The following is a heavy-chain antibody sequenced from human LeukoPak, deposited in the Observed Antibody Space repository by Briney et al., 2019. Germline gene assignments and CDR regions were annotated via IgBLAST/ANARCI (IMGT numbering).Heavy chain of an antibody. V-gene: IGHV3-64*01. CDR1: GFTFSSYA. Sequence: GGSLRLSCAASGFTFSSYAMHWVRQAPGKGLEYVSAISSNGGSTYYANSVKGRFTISRDNSKNTLYLQMGSLRAEDMAVYYCARLGGGATYFDYWGQGTLVTVSS. J-gene: IGHJ4*02. CDR3: ARLGGGATYFDY. D-gene: IGHD1-26*01. CDR2: ISSNGGST.